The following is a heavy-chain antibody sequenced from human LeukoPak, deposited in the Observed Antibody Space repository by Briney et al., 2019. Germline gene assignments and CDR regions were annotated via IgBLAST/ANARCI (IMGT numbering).Heavy chain of an antibody. D-gene: IGHD3-16*01. CDR1: GYTFTTYD. CDR2: MNPNSGNS. Sequence: ASVKVSCKASGYTFTTYDINWVRQAPGQGLEWVGWMNPNSGNSGFALKFQGRVTITRNTSIGTAYMEVSSLRFEDTAVYYCARGRHEGGNYYYYYMDVWGKGTTVTVSS. V-gene: IGHV1-8*03. J-gene: IGHJ6*03. CDR3: ARGRHEGGNYYYYYMDV.